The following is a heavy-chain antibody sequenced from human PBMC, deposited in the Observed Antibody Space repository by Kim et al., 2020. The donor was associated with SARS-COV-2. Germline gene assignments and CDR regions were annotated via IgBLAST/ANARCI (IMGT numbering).Heavy chain of an antibody. J-gene: IGHJ4*02. Sequence: GGSLRLSCAASGFTFSTYGMHWVRQAPGKGLEWVAVISYDGTNKYYADSVKGRFTISRDNSKNTLYLQMNSLRAEDTAVYYCVGVVPNIIFPHPHDYWGQGTLVTVSS. CDR2: ISYDGTNK. V-gene: IGHV3-30*03. D-gene: IGHD2-2*01. CDR1: GFTFSTYG. CDR3: VGVVPNIIFPHPHDY.